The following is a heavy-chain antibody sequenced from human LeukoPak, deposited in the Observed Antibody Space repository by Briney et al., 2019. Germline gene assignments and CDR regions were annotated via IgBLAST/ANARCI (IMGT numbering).Heavy chain of an antibody. CDR1: GFTFSSYS. CDR3: ARPHYYDSSGYFFDY. Sequence: GGSLRLSCAASGFTFSSYSMNWVRQAPGKGLEWVSSISSSSSYIYYADSVKGRFTISRDNAKNSLYLQMNSLRAEGTAVYYCARPHYYDSSGYFFDYWGQGTLVTVSS. V-gene: IGHV3-21*01. D-gene: IGHD3-22*01. J-gene: IGHJ4*02. CDR2: ISSSSSYI.